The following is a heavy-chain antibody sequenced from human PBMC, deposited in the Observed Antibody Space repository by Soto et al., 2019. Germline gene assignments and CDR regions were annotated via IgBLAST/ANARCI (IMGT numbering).Heavy chain of an antibody. CDR2: ISSGGGSK. V-gene: IGHV3-23*01. J-gene: IGHJ5*02. CDR1: GFTFVDYA. CDR3: VKDWQYNVHRYSGSPLQVRPPPFIDA. D-gene: IGHD1-26*01. Sequence: EVQLLESGGGLVQPGGSLRLSCAASGFTFVDYAMGWVRQAPGKGLEWVSVISSGGGSKHYADSVKGRFTLSRDNSSNTVSLQMKSLGVDDTAIYYCVKDWQYNVHRYSGSPLQVRPPPFIDAWGLGTLVTVSS.